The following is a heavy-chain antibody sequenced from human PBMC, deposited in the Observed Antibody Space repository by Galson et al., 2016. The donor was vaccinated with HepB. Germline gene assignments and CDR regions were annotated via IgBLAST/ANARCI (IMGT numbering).Heavy chain of an antibody. CDR2: ISGIDGRP. CDR1: GITFSSHA. Sequence: SLRLSCAASGITFSSHALNWVRQAPGKGLEWVSSISGIDGRPYYTESVKGRFTISRDDSKSTLYLQMNSLRAEDTALYYCAREGSGHLDFDSWGQGTLVAGSS. J-gene: IGHJ4*02. CDR3: AREGSGHLDFDS. V-gene: IGHV3-23*01.